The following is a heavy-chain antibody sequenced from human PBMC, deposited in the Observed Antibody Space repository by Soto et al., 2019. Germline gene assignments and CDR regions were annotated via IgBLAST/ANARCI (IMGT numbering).Heavy chain of an antibody. CDR1: WFTFVSHG. Sequence: SLRLSSAASWFTFVSHGMHWGRQTPGKGLEWVAVISYDGSNKYYADSVKGRFTISRDNSKNTLYLQMNSLRAEDTAVYYCAKGGRAATPVYYYGMDVWGQGTTVTVSS. J-gene: IGHJ6*02. CDR3: AKGGRAATPVYYYGMDV. D-gene: IGHD2-15*01. V-gene: IGHV3-30*18. CDR2: ISYDGSNK.